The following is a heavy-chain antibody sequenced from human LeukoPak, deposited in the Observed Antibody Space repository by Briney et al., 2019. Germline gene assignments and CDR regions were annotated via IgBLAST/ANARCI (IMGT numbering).Heavy chain of an antibody. CDR3: ARDRHDYPPDPFYGDYSSGLDYYYGKDV. CDR2: ISAYNGNT. J-gene: IGHJ6*02. V-gene: IGHV1-18*01. Sequence: GASVKVSFKASGGTFSSYAISWVRQAPGQGLEWMGWISAYNGNTNYSQKLQGRVTMTTDTSTSTAYMELRSLRSDDTAVYYCARDRHDYPPDPFYGDYSSGLDYYYGKDVWGQGTTVTVSS. CDR1: GGTFSSYA. D-gene: IGHD4-17*01.